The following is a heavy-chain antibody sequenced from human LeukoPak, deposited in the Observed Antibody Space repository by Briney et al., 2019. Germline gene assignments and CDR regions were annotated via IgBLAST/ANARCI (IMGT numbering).Heavy chain of an antibody. D-gene: IGHD1-14*01. CDR2: ISAYNGNT. CDR1: GYTFTSYG. V-gene: IGHV1-18*01. CDR3: ARDKAVSTELTQYFHH. J-gene: IGHJ1*01. Sequence: EASVKVSCKASGYTFTSYGISWVRQAPGQGLEWMGWISAYNGNTNYAQKFQFRVTMTTDTSTSTAYMELRSLTSDDTAVYYCARDKAVSTELTQYFHHWGQGTLVTVSS.